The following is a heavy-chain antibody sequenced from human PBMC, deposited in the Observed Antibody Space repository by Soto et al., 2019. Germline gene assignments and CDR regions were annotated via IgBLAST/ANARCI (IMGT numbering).Heavy chain of an antibody. CDR1: GGTFSSYA. Sequence: QVQLVQSGAEVKKPGSSVKVSCKASGGTFSSYAISWVRQAPGQGLEWMGGIIPIFGTANYAQKFQGRVTITADESPSTASLELSSLRSEDAAVSYCATNWNYAGGDYWGQGTLVTVSS. CDR3: ATNWNYAGGDY. J-gene: IGHJ4*02. D-gene: IGHD1-7*01. CDR2: IIPIFGTA. V-gene: IGHV1-69*12.